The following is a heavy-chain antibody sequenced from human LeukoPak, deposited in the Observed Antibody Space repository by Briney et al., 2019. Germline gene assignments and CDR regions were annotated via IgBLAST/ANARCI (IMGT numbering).Heavy chain of an antibody. CDR1: GFTVSSYW. D-gene: IGHD1-26*01. V-gene: IGHV3-74*03. CDR2: INPDGSST. J-gene: IGHJ4*02. Sequence: GGSLRLSCAASGFTVSSYWMHWVRQTPGKGLVWVSGINPDGSSTKYADSVKGRFTISRDNAKNSLYLQMNSLRAEGTAVYYCARISGSYPYYFDYWGQGTLVTVSS. CDR3: ARISGSYPYYFDY.